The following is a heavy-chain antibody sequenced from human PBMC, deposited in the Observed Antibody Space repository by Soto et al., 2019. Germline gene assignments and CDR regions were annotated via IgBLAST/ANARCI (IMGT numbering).Heavy chain of an antibody. CDR1: GGSFSGYY. D-gene: IGHD6-13*01. Sequence: QVQLQQWGAGLLKPSETLSLTCAVYGGSFSGYYWSWIRQPSGKGLEWIGEINHSGSTNYNPSLKSRVTISVDTSKNQFSLKLSSVTAADTAVYYCARIGRVAAAGTVLLWYYYGMDVWGQGTTVTVSS. J-gene: IGHJ6*02. V-gene: IGHV4-34*01. CDR2: INHSGST. CDR3: ARIGRVAAAGTVLLWYYYGMDV.